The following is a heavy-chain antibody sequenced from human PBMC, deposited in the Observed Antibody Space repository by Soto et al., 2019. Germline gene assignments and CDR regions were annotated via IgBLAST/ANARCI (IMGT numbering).Heavy chain of an antibody. CDR1: VGSMTTYF. CDR3: ARRVGVTISP. D-gene: IGHD1-26*01. V-gene: IGHV4-4*09. Sequence: PSETLSLTCTVSVGSMTTYFWSWVRQPPGKGLEWIGYIYPGGNTYYSPSLKSRVTIALDTSKSLVSLRLNSVTAADTAVYYCARRVGVTISPWCQGTRVTV. CDR2: IYPGGNT. J-gene: IGHJ4*02.